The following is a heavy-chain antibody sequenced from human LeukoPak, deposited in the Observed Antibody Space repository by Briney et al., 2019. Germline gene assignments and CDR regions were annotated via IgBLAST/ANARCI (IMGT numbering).Heavy chain of an antibody. CDR2: ISGSGGIT. Sequence: GGSLRLSCAASGFTFSSYAMSWVRQAPGKGLEWVSAISGSGGITYYAESVKGRFTISRDNTKNTLYLQMNSLRAEDTAVYYSAKARGGSPYYGMDVWGQGTTVTVSS. D-gene: IGHD3-16*01. CDR1: GFTFSSYA. J-gene: IGHJ6*02. CDR3: AKARGGSPYYGMDV. V-gene: IGHV3-23*01.